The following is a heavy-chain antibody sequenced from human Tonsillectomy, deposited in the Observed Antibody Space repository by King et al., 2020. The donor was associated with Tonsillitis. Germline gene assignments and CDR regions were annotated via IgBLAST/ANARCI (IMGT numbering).Heavy chain of an antibody. D-gene: IGHD3-3*01. V-gene: IGHV3-30*18. CDR2: ISYDGSNK. J-gene: IGHJ6*02. Sequence: VQLVESGGGVVQPGRSLRLSCAAPAVIFSNYGMHWVRQAPGKGLEWVAAISYDGSNKYYADSVKGRFTISRDSSKNTVYLQLNSLRTEDTALYYCAKDGGHSAIFGVVIMQRGMDVWGQGTTVTVSS. CDR3: AKDGGHSAIFGVVIMQRGMDV. CDR1: AVIFSNYG.